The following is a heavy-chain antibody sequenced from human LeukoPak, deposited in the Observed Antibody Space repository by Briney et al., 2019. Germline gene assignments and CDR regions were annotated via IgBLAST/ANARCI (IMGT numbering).Heavy chain of an antibody. V-gene: IGHV3-30*02. D-gene: IGHD3-22*01. CDR2: IRYDGSNK. CDR3: ARGQYYYGSSGNNWFDP. CDR1: GFTFSSYG. Sequence: PGGSLRLSCAASGFTFSSYGMHWVRQAPGKGLEWVAFIRYDGSNKYYADSVKGRFTISRDNAKNSLYLQMNSLRAEDTAVYYCARGQYYYGSSGNNWFDPWGQGTLVTVSS. J-gene: IGHJ5*02.